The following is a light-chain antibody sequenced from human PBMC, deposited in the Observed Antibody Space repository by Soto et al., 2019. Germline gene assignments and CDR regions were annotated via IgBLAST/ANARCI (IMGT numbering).Light chain of an antibody. CDR2: DAS. CDR3: QPLTDWPPQWT. V-gene: IGKV3-11*01. CDR1: QSISSY. Sequence: EVVLTQSPDTLSLPPGERATLSCRASQSISSYLAWYQQKPGQAPRLLIYDASSRANGIPARFSGSGSGTDFTLTISSLEPVDFAVYYCQPLTDWPPQWTFGQGTKVEIK. J-gene: IGKJ1*01.